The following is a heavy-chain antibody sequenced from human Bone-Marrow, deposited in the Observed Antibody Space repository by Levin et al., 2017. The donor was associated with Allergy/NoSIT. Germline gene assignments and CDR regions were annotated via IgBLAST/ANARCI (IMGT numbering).Heavy chain of an antibody. D-gene: IGHD3/OR15-3a*01. CDR3: AAGLGPSDLDC. CDR2: IMTKTEDATT. V-gene: IGHV3-15*01. J-gene: IGHJ4*02. CDR1: GFSFSNAW. Sequence: GGSLRLSCAASGFSFSNAWMSWVRQAPGKGLEWVGRIMTKTEDATTHYAAPVKGRFIISRDDSQNTLYLQMNSLKTEDSAVYYCAAGLGPSDLDCWGQGSLVTVSS.